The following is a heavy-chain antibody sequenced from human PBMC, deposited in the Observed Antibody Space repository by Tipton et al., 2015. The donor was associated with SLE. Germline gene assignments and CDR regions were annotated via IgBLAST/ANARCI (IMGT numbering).Heavy chain of an antibody. Sequence: TLSLTCTVSGGSISSSSYYWGWIRQPPGKGLEWIGSIYYSGSTYYNPSLKSRVTISVDTSKNQFSLKLSSVTAADTAVYYCARSGSLRFLEWFNWFDPWGQGTLVTVSS. D-gene: IGHD3-3*01. J-gene: IGHJ5*02. V-gene: IGHV4-39*07. CDR1: GGSISSSSYY. CDR3: ARSGSLRFLEWFNWFDP. CDR2: IYYSGST.